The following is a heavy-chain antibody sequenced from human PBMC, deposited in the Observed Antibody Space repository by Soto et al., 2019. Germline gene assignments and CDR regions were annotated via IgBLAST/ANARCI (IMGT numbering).Heavy chain of an antibody. CDR2: IIPIFGTA. Sequence: GASVKVSCKASGGTFSSYAISWVRQAPGQGLEWMGGIIPIFGTANYAQKFQGRVTITADESTSTAYMELSSLRSEDTAVYYCARDDDYVWGSYRYNAYQRPHYWGQGTLVTVSS. CDR1: GGTFSSYA. D-gene: IGHD3-16*02. V-gene: IGHV1-69*13. CDR3: ARDDDYVWGSYRYNAYQRPHY. J-gene: IGHJ4*02.